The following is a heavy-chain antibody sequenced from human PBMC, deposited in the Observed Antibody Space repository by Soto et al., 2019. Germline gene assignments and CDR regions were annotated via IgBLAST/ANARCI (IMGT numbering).Heavy chain of an antibody. D-gene: IGHD3-10*01. CDR1: GFTFSGRS. CDR2: IDNAGTES. J-gene: IGHJ6*04. V-gene: IGHV3-74*01. CDR3: ARRWFGRDV. Sequence: EVQLVESGGGLVQPGVSLRLSCAASGFTFSGRSMPWVRQSPGKGLVWVSGIDNAGTESTYADSVKGRFTSSRDNAKNTLYLQMNSLRVEDTVVYYCARRWFGRDVWGKGNTVTVSS.